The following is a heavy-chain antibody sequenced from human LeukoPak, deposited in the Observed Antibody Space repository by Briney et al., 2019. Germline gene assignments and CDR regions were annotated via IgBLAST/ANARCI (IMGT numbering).Heavy chain of an antibody. CDR2: INHSGST. D-gene: IGHD4-23*01. Sequence: SETLSLTCAVYGGSFSGYYWSWIRQPPGKGLEWIGEINHSGSTNYNPSPKSRVTISVDTSKNQFSLKLSSVTAADTAVYYCARTTVVTPSFDYWGQGTLVTVSS. J-gene: IGHJ4*02. CDR3: ARTTVVTPSFDY. CDR1: GGSFSGYY. V-gene: IGHV4-34*01.